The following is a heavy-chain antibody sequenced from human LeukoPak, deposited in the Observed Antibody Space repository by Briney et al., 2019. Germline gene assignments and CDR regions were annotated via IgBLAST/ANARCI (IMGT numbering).Heavy chain of an antibody. CDR1: GGSISSYY. J-gene: IGHJ4*02. CDR2: IYYSGST. CDR3: ASGRDSSSWYFDY. V-gene: IGHV4-59*08. D-gene: IGHD6-13*01. Sequence: SETLSLTCTVSGGSISSYYWSWIRQPPGKGLEWIGYIYYSGSTNYNPSLKSRVTISVDTSKNQFSLKLSSATAADTAVYYCASGRDSSSWYFDYWGQGTLVTVSS.